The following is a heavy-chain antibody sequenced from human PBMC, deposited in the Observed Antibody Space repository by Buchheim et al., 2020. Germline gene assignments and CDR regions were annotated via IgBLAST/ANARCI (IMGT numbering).Heavy chain of an antibody. CDR1: GGSISSGDYY. CDR2: IYYSGST. CDR3: ARGVRGDCSGGSCSYFDY. V-gene: IGHV4-30-4*01. D-gene: IGHD2-15*01. Sequence: QVQLQESGPGLVKPSQTLSLTCTVSGGSISSGDYYWSWIRQPPGKGLEWIGYIYYSGSTYYNPSLKSRVTISVDTSKNQFSLKLGSVTAADADVYYCARGVRGDCSGGSCSYFDYWGQGTL. J-gene: IGHJ4*01.